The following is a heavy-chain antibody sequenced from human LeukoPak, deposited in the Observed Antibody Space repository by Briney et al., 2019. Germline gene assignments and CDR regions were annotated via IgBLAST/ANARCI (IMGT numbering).Heavy chain of an antibody. CDR3: TRDEAAPTD. D-gene: IGHD6-6*01. Sequence: GGSLRLSCAGSGFTFSSYWMSWIRQAPGKGAEWVANIKQDGREKHYVDSVKGRFTISRDNAKNSLYLQMNSLRAEDTAIYYCTRDEAAPTDWGQGTLVTVSS. V-gene: IGHV3-7*01. CDR2: IKQDGREK. J-gene: IGHJ4*02. CDR1: GFTFSSYW.